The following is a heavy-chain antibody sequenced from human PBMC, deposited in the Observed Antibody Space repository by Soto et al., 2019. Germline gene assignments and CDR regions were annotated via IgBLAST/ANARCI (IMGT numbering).Heavy chain of an antibody. J-gene: IGHJ6*02. CDR2: ISYDGSNK. V-gene: IGHV3-30-3*01. CDR3: ARELTVTIFGVALYYYYCTMDV. CDR1: GFTFSSYA. Sequence: QVQLVESGGGVVQPGRSLRLSCAASGFTFSSYAMHWVRQAPGKGLEWVAVISYDGSNKYYADSVKGRFTISRDNSKITPYLQMNSQRTEDTAVYYCARELTVTIFGVALYYYYCTMDVWGQGTTVTV. D-gene: IGHD3-3*01.